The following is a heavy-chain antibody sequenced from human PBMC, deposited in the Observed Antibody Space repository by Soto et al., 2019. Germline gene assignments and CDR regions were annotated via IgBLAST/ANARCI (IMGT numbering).Heavy chain of an antibody. Sequence: QVQVVESGGGVVQPGRSLRLSCAASGFTFSSYAMHWVRQAPGKGLEWVALISYDGSNKYCADSVKGRFTISRDNSKNTLDLQMNSLRDDDTALYYCVREPYYYGSRYVFDIWGQGTMVTVST. V-gene: IGHV3-30-3*01. D-gene: IGHD3-10*01. J-gene: IGHJ3*02. CDR3: VREPYYYGSRYVFDI. CDR2: ISYDGSNK. CDR1: GFTFSSYA.